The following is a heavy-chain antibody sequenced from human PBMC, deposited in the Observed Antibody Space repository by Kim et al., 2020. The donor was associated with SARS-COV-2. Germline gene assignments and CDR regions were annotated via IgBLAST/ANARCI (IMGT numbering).Heavy chain of an antibody. D-gene: IGHD3-9*01. J-gene: IGHJ4*02. V-gene: IGHV3-21*01. CDR2: ISRGTNYI. CDR1: GFTFSNYN. Sequence: GGSLRLSCAASGFTFSNYNMNWVRQAPGKGLEWVSSISRGTNYIYYADSVKGRFTISRDNDRNSLFLQMNSLRAEDTAVYYCAMTVNDILTGPEYWGQGTGLTVP. CDR3: AMTVNDILTGPEY.